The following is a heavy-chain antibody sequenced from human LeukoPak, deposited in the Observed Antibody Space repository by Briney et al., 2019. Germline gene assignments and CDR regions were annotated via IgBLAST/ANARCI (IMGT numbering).Heavy chain of an antibody. CDR2: MNPNSSNT. CDR3: ARGYDILTGYYDPFVDY. J-gene: IGHJ4*02. V-gene: IGHV1-8*01. D-gene: IGHD3-9*01. CDR1: GYTFTSYD. Sequence: ASVKVSCKASGYTFTSYDINWVRQATGQGLEWMGWMNPNSSNTGYAQKFQGRVTMTRNTSISTAYMELSSLRSEDTAVYYCARGYDILTGYYDPFVDYWGQGTLVTVSS.